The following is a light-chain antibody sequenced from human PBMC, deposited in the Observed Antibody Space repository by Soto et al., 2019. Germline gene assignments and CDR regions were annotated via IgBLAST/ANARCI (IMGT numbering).Light chain of an antibody. J-gene: IGKJ5*01. CDR1: QSVSSY. Sequence: EIVLTQSPATLSLSPGERATLSCRASQSVSSYLAWYQQKPGQAPRLLIYGASTRATGIPARFSGGGSGTEFTLTISSLQSEDFATYYCQQLNSYPITFGQGTRLEI. V-gene: IGKV3-15*01. CDR2: GAS. CDR3: QQLNSYPIT.